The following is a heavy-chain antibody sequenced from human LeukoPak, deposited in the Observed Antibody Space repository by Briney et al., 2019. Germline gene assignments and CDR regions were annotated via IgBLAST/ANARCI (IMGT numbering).Heavy chain of an antibody. V-gene: IGHV3-11*01. CDR3: ARDSRSYSNSPGGPFDI. Sequence: GGSLRLSCAASGFTFSDYYMTWIRQAPGKGLEWVSYITSGGSTIYYADSVKGRFTFSRDNAKNSLYLQMNSLRAEDTALYYCARDSRSYSNSPGGPFDIWGQGTMVTVSS. CDR2: ITSGGSTI. J-gene: IGHJ3*02. D-gene: IGHD6-6*01. CDR1: GFTFSDYY.